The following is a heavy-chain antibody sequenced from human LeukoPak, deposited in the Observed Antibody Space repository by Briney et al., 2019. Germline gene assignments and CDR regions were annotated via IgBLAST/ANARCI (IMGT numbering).Heavy chain of an antibody. CDR3: ARGYYDSSGYYYSDY. CDR2: IYTSGST. J-gene: IGHJ4*02. V-gene: IGHV4-4*07. D-gene: IGHD3-22*01. CDR1: GGSISSYY. Sequence: SETLSLTCTVSGGSISSYYWSWIRQPAGKGLEWIGRIYTSGSTNYNPSLKSRVTMSVDTSKNQFSLKLSSVTAADTAVYYCARGYYDSSGYYYSDYWGQGTLVTVSS.